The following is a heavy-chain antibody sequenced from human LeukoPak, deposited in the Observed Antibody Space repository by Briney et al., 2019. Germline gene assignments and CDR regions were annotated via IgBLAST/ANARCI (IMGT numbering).Heavy chain of an antibody. CDR1: GFTLSAYE. CDR2: ISGSGSPT. J-gene: IGHJ4*02. Sequence: PGGSLRLSCAASGFTLSAYEMNWVRQAPGMGLEWVSYISGSGSPTFYADSVKGRFTISRDNAKNSLYLQMNSLRAEDTAVYYCARDLRVTMSGGAAHWGQGTLVSVSS. V-gene: IGHV3-48*03. CDR3: ARDLRVTMSGGAAH. D-gene: IGHD3-10*01.